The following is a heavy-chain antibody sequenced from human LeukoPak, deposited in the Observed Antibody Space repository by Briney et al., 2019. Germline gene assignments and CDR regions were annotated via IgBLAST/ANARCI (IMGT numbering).Heavy chain of an antibody. CDR1: GFTFSSYS. V-gene: IGHV3-48*04. CDR3: ARELRMELTTVTSCDY. Sequence: GGSLRLSCAASGFTFSSYSMNWVRQAPGKGLEWVSYISSSSSTIYYADSVKGRFTISRDNAKNSLYLQMNSLRAEDTAVYYCARELRMELTTVTSCDYWGRGTLVTVSS. J-gene: IGHJ4*02. CDR2: ISSSSSTI. D-gene: IGHD4-17*01.